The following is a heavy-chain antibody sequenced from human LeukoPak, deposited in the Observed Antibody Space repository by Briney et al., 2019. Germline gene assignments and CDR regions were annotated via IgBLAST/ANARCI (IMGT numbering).Heavy chain of an antibody. CDR1: GFTFSTNA. Sequence: GGSLRLSCGASGFTFSTNAMSWVRKAPGKGLELVSGVSDGGGRTFYAESVKGRFTVSRDNSKNTLYLRMNSLRAEDTAIYYCTKNQILDDSGSWYAFWGQGTLVTVSS. CDR3: TKNQILDDSGSWYAF. D-gene: IGHD6-13*01. V-gene: IGHV3-23*01. CDR2: VSDGGGRT. J-gene: IGHJ4*02.